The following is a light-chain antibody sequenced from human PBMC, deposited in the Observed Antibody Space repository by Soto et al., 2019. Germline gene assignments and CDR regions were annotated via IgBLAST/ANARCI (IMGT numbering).Light chain of an antibody. CDR3: QQRADWPT. CDR1: QSVSGY. J-gene: IGKJ3*01. V-gene: IGKV3-11*01. Sequence: EFVLTQSPATLSLSPGDRATLSCRASQSVSGYLAWYQIKPGQAPRLLIYDASNRVTGIPARFSGSGFGTDFSHTISSLEPEDFACYYCQQRADWPTFGPGTRVDLK. CDR2: DAS.